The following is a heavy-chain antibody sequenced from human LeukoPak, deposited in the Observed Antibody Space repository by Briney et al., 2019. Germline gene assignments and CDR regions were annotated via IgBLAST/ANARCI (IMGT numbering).Heavy chain of an antibody. CDR3: ARDDGEASYCSSTSCPFDY. J-gene: IGHJ4*02. CDR2: ISYDGSNK. D-gene: IGHD2-2*01. Sequence: GSLRLSCAASGFTFSSYAMHWVRQAPGKGLEWVAVISYDGSNKYYADSVKGRFTISRDNSKNTLYLQMNSLRAEDTAVYYCARDDGEASYCSSTSCPFDYWGQGTLVTVSS. CDR1: GFTFSSYA. V-gene: IGHV3-30*04.